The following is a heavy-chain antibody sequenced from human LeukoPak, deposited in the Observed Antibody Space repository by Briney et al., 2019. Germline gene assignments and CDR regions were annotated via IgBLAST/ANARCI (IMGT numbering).Heavy chain of an antibody. CDR3: ARGRLGELSAVYFDY. CDR2: IYYSGST. J-gene: IGHJ4*02. Sequence: SETLSLTSTVSGGSISSGGYYWSWIRQHPGKGLEWIGYIYYSGSTYYNPSLKSRVTISVDTSKNQFSLKLSSVTAADAAVYYCARGRLGELSAVYFDYWGQGTLVTVSS. CDR1: GGSISSGGYY. V-gene: IGHV4-31*03. D-gene: IGHD3-16*02.